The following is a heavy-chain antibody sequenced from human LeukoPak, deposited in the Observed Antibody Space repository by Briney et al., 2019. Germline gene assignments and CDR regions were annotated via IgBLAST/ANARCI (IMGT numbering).Heavy chain of an antibody. CDR3: ARDLFGSSCWEE. J-gene: IGHJ4*02. CDR1: GYTLTELS. Sequence: GASVKVSCKVSGYTLTELSMHWVRQAPGKGLEWMGGFDPEDGETIYAQKFQGRVTITADESTSTAYMELSSLRSEDTAVYYCARDLFGSSCWEEWGQGTLVTVSS. V-gene: IGHV1-24*01. CDR2: FDPEDGET. D-gene: IGHD6-13*01.